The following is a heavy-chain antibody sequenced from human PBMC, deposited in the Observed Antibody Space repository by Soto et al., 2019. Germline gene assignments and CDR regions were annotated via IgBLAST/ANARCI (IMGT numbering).Heavy chain of an antibody. V-gene: IGHV3-23*01. CDR2: ITGSGENT. D-gene: IGHD1-26*01. CDR1: GFTFDNYA. CDR3: AKVSLGDTTMTDFYDDGMDV. Sequence: GGSLRLSCAASGFTFDNYAMNWVRQAPGKGLEWGLGITGSGENTYYADSVKGRFTISRDNSKNTLYVQLNSLRVEDTAIYYCAKVSLGDTTMTDFYDDGMDVWGQGTMVTVSS. J-gene: IGHJ6*02.